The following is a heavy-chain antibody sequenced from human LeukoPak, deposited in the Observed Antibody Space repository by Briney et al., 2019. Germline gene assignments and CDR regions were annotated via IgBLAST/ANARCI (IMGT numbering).Heavy chain of an antibody. Sequence: ASVKVSCKASGYTFTSYGISWVRQAPGQGLEWMGWISAYNGNTNYAQKLQGRVTMTTDTSTSTAYMELRSLRSDDTAVCYCARDTIDSSGYYWSYDYWGQGTLVTVSS. V-gene: IGHV1-18*01. D-gene: IGHD3-22*01. CDR1: GYTFTSYG. CDR3: ARDTIDSSGYYWSYDY. CDR2: ISAYNGNT. J-gene: IGHJ4*02.